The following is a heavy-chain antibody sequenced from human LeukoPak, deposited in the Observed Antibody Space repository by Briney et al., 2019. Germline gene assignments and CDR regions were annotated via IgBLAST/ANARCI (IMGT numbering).Heavy chain of an antibody. V-gene: IGHV4-30-4*01. J-gene: IGHJ4*02. CDR3: ATRYSVWPK. CDR1: GGSIGSGDYY. D-gene: IGHD5/OR15-5a*01. CDR2: IYYSGST. Sequence: SQTLSLTCTVSGGSIGSGDYYWSWIRQPPGKGLEWIGYIYYSGSTYYNPSLKSRVTISLDKSKNQFSLTLTSVTAADTAMYYCATRYSVWPKWGPGTLVTVSS.